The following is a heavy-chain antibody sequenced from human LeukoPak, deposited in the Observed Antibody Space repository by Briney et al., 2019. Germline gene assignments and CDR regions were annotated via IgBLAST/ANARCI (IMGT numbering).Heavy chain of an antibody. Sequence: PSETLSLTCTVSGGSVSSGSYYWSWIRQPPGKGLEWIGYIYYSGSTNYNPSLKSRVTISVDTSKNQFSLKLSSVTAADTAVYYCARGEMATITLDWGQGTLVTVSS. D-gene: IGHD5-24*01. J-gene: IGHJ4*02. CDR1: GGSVSSGSYY. CDR2: IYYSGST. V-gene: IGHV4-61*01. CDR3: ARGEMATITLD.